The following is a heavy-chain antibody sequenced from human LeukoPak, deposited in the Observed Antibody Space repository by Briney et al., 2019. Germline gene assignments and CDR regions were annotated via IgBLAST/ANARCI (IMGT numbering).Heavy chain of an antibody. J-gene: IGHJ4*02. CDR3: ARRGFYDTTGYHFDY. D-gene: IGHD3-22*01. V-gene: IGHV3-48*03. CDR2: ITTSGSTM. CDR1: GFTLSTYE. Sequence: GGSLRLSCAASGFTLSTYEMNWVRQAPGKGLDWVSYITTSGSTMSYADSVKGRFTISRDNAKNSLYLQMNSLRAEDTAVYYCARRGFYDTTGYHFDYWGQGTLVTVSS.